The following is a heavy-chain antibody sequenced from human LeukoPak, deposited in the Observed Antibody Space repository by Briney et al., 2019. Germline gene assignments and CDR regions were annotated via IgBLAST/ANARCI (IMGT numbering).Heavy chain of an antibody. CDR1: GGSISSYY. CDR3: ARTYDYVWGSYVQTFDY. V-gene: IGHV4-4*07. Sequence: SETLSLTCTVSGGSISSYYWSWIRQPAGKGREGIGRIDTSGNTNYKPSLKSRVTMSVDTSKNQFSLKLRSVTAADTAVYYCARTYDYVWGSYVQTFDYWGQGTLVTVSS. J-gene: IGHJ4*02. CDR2: IDTSGNT. D-gene: IGHD3-16*01.